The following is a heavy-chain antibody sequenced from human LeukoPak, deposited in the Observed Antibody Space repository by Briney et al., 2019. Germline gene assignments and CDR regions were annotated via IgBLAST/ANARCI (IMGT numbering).Heavy chain of an antibody. CDR3: ASSTGYSSGWYFDY. CDR2: INSDGSTT. V-gene: IGHV3-74*01. D-gene: IGHD6-19*01. CDR1: GFTLNGYW. Sequence: GGSLRLSCAAPGFTLNGYWMHWVRQAPGKGLVWVSRINSDGSTTSYADSVKGRFTISRDNSKNTLYLQMNSLRAEDTAVYYCASSTGYSSGWYFDYWGQGTLVTVSS. J-gene: IGHJ4*02.